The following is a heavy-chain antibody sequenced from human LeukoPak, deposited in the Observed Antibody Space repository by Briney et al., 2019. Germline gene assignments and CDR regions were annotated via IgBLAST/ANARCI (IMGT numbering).Heavy chain of an antibody. CDR3: ARVLYYGSGSYHKGASNWFDP. D-gene: IGHD3-10*01. Sequence: ASVKVSCKASGYTFTSYGISWVRQAPGQGLEWMGWISAYNGNTNYAQKLQGRVTMTTDTSTSTAYMELRSLRSDDTAVYYCARVLYYGSGSYHKGASNWFDPWGQGTLVTVSS. V-gene: IGHV1-18*04. CDR1: GYTFTSYG. J-gene: IGHJ5*02. CDR2: ISAYNGNT.